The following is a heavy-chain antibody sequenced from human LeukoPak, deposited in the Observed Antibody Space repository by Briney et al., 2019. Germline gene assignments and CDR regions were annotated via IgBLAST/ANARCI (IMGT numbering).Heavy chain of an antibody. V-gene: IGHV3-7*01. CDR1: GFTFSAYW. CDR2: INEGGNVK. Sequence: GGTLRLSCAASGFTFSAYWMTWVRQAPGKGLEWVANINEGGNVKFYVDSVKGRFTISRDNTKISLYLQMYSLRAEDTAVYYCARVGKNGWDFDHWGQGTLVTVSS. J-gene: IGHJ4*02. CDR3: ARVGKNGWDFDH. D-gene: IGHD6-19*01.